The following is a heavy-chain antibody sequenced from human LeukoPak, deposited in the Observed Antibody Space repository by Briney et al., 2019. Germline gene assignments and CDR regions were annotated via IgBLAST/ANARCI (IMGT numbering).Heavy chain of an antibody. J-gene: IGHJ4*02. V-gene: IGHV4-59*01. CDR3: ARGPEVGYCSGGSCYSFDY. D-gene: IGHD2-15*01. CDR2: IYYSGST. Sequence: SETLSLTCTVSGGSISSYYWSWIRQPPGNGLEWIGYIYYSGSTNYNPSLKSRVTISVDTSKNQFSLKLSSVTAADTAVYYCARGPEVGYCSGGSCYSFDYWGQGTLVTVSS. CDR1: GGSISSYY.